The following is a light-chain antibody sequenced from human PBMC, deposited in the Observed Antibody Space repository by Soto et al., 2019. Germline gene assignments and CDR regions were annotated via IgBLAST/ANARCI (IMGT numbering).Light chain of an antibody. Sequence: EIVLTQSPATLSLSLGERATLSCMASQRVSTYLGWYQQQPGQAPRLIMSDVSRRATVIPARFSGSGSGTDFSLTISSLEPEEFAVYYCHSRVYCVTFGGGTTVEIK. J-gene: IGKJ4*01. CDR2: DVS. CDR1: QRVSTY. V-gene: IGKV3-11*01. CDR3: HSRVYCVT.